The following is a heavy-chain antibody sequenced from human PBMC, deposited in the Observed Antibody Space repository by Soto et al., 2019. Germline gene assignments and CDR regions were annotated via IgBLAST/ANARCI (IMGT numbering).Heavy chain of an antibody. D-gene: IGHD3-22*01. J-gene: IGHJ1*01. CDR3: VRGADSSDGGGYLDEYFEY. V-gene: IGHV1-18*01. CDR1: VYTFTSYG. CDR2: ISPYNGDT. Sequence: ASVKVSCKPSVYTFTSYGISWVRQAPGQGLEWMGWISPYNGDTRSAQKLQGRVTMTTDTSTSTAYMELRSLRSDDTALYYCVRGADSSDGGGYLDEYFEYWGQGTLVTVSS.